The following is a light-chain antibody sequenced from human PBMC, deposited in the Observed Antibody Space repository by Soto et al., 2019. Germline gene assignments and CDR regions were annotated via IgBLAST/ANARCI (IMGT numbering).Light chain of an antibody. CDR1: QSIFHGSHNRNY. V-gene: IGKV4-1*01. J-gene: IGKJ3*01. CDR3: QQQYFVPLT. Sequence: DIVMTQSPDSLAVSLGERATINCKSSQSIFHGSHNRNYLTWYQQKPGQPPKVLIYWASTRESGVPDRFSGSGSGTYFTLTISSLQAEEVAVYYCQQQYFVPLTVGPGTKVSLK. CDR2: WAS.